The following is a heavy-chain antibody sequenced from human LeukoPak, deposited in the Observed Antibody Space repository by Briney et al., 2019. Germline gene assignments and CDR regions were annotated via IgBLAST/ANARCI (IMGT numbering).Heavy chain of an antibody. V-gene: IGHV3-23*01. D-gene: IGHD6-19*01. J-gene: IGHJ4*02. CDR1: GFTFSSYA. CDR2: ISGSGGST. CDR3: AAEEVYSSGWYFDY. Sequence: HPGGALRLSCAASGFTFSSYAMSWVRQAPGKVLEWVSAISGSGGSTYYADSVKGRFTISRDNSKNTLSLQMNSLRAEDTAVYYCAAEEVYSSGWYFDYWGQGTLVTVSS.